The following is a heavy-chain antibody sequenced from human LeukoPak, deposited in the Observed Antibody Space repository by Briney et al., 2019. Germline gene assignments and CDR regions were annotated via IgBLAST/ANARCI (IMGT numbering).Heavy chain of an antibody. CDR2: INTDGSRI. Sequence: GGSLRLSCAASGFTFSNYWMHWVRQAPGKGLVWVSRINTDGSRITYADSVKGRFTISRDNAMNTVYLQMNSLRAEDTALYYCVRGQATAWGLDYWGQGTLVTVSS. J-gene: IGHJ4*02. CDR3: VRGQATAWGLDY. V-gene: IGHV3-74*01. D-gene: IGHD6-13*01. CDR1: GFTFSNYW.